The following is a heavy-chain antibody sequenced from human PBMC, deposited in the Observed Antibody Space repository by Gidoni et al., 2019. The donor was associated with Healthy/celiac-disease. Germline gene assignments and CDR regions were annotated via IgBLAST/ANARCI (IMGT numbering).Heavy chain of an antibody. J-gene: IGHJ4*02. CDR1: GGSISSGGYY. D-gene: IGHD3-16*01. V-gene: IGHV4-31*03. Sequence: QVQLQESGPGLVKPSQPLSLTCPVSGGSISSGGYYWSWIRQHPGKGLEWIGYIYDSGSTYYNPSLKSRVTISVDTSKNQFSLKLSAVTAADTAVYYCARERGGGQILFDYWAREPWSPSPQ. CDR2: IYDSGST. CDR3: ARERGGGQILFDY.